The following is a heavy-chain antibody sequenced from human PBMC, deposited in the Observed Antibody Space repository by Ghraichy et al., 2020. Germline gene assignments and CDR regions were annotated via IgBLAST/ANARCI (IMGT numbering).Heavy chain of an antibody. V-gene: IGHV3-23*01. CDR1: GFTFSSYA. CDR2: ISGSGGST. J-gene: IGHJ4*02. Sequence: GGSLRLSCAASGFTFSSYAMSWVRQAPGKGLEWVSAISGSGGSTYYADSVKGRFTISRDNSKNTLYLQMNSLRAEDTAVYYCATSGITMIVVASAYDYWGQGTLVTVSS. CDR3: ATSGITMIVVASAYDY. D-gene: IGHD3-22*01.